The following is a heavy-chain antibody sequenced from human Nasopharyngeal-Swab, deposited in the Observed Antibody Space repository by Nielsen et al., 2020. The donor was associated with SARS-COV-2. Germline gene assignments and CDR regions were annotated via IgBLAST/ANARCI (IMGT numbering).Heavy chain of an antibody. CDR3: ARSRPRSSLYYYYYYGMDV. J-gene: IGHJ6*02. CDR1: GGSFSGYY. Sequence: SETLSLTCAVYGGSFSGYYWSWIRQPPGKGLEWIGEINHSGSTNYNPSLKSRVTISVGTSKNQFSLKLSSVTAADTAVYYCARSRPRSSLYYYYYYGMDVWGQGTTVTVSS. V-gene: IGHV4-34*01. CDR2: INHSGST. D-gene: IGHD6-6*01.